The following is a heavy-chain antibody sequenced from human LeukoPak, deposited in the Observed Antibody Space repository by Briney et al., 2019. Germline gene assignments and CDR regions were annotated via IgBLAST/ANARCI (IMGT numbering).Heavy chain of an antibody. V-gene: IGHV3-7*04. CDR3: ARDPVAGKFDY. D-gene: IGHD6-19*01. Sequence: GRSLRLSCAASGFTFSNYWMSWVRQAPGKGREWVANIKQDGSDKYYVDSVKGRFTISRDNAKNSLYLQMNSLRAEDTAVYYCARDPVAGKFDYWGQGTLVTVSS. CDR2: IKQDGSDK. CDR1: GFTFSNYW. J-gene: IGHJ4*02.